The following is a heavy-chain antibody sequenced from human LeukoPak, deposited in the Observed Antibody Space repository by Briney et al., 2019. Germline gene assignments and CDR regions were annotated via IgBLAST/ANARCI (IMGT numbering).Heavy chain of an antibody. Sequence: GGSLRLSCAASGFTFSSYAMSWVRQAPGKGLEWVSAISGSGGSTYYADSVKGRFTISRDNSKNTLYLQMNSLRAEDTAVYYCAKVGDWNDYALPLGHWGQGTLVTVSS. J-gene: IGHJ4*02. CDR1: GFTFSSYA. V-gene: IGHV3-23*01. D-gene: IGHD1-1*01. CDR2: ISGSGGST. CDR3: AKVGDWNDYALPLGH.